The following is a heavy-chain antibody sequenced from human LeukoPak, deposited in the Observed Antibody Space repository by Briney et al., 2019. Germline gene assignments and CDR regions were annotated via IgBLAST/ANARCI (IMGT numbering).Heavy chain of an antibody. CDR3: ARALDRSYYYVYLS. CDR1: GYTFTDFD. D-gene: IGHD3-16*01. V-gene: IGHV1-8*01. J-gene: IGHJ4*02. Sequence: ASVKVSCKASGYTFTDFDINWVRQAPGQGREWMGWMNPNSGNTVYAQKFQGRVTMTRDTSINTARMELTSLTSEDTAVYYCARALDRSYYYVYLSWGQGTLITVSS. CDR2: MNPNSGNT.